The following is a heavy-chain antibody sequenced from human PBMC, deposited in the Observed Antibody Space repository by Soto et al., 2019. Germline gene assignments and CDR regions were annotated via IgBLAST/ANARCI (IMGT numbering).Heavy chain of an antibody. CDR1: GGSISSGGYY. D-gene: IGHD2-21*02. CDR2: IYYSGST. Sequence: SETLSLTCTVSGGSISSGGYYWSWIRQHPGKGLEWIGYIYYSGSTYYNPSLKSRVTISVDTSKNQFSLKLSSVTAADTAVYYCARYCGGDCYRSFDYWGQGTLVTVSS. J-gene: IGHJ4*02. CDR3: ARYCGGDCYRSFDY. V-gene: IGHV4-31*03.